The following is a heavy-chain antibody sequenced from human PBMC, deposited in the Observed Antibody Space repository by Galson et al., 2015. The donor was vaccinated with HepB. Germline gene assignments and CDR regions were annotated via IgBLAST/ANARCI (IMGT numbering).Heavy chain of an antibody. CDR3: ARELLGGYSYGYFDY. D-gene: IGHD5-18*01. CDR1: GFTFSSYA. V-gene: IGHV3-30-3*01. Sequence: SLRLSCAASGFTFSSYAMHWVRQAPGKGLEWVAVMSYDGSNKYYADSVKGRFTISRDNSKNTLSLQMSSLRAEDTAIYYCARELLGGYSYGYFDYWGQGTLVTVSS. J-gene: IGHJ4*02. CDR2: MSYDGSNK.